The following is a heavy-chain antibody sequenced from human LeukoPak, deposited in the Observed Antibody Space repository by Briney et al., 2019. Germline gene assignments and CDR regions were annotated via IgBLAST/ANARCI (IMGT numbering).Heavy chain of an antibody. V-gene: IGHV3-74*01. D-gene: IGHD3-10*01. CDR1: GFTFSNYW. CDR2: INGDGSST. Sequence: GGSLRLSCAASGFTFSNYWMHWVRQAPGKGLVWVSGINGDGSSTTYADSVKGRFTISRDNAKDSLYLEMNSLRAEDTAVYYCARGGQAGTGDLWGQGTLVTVSS. CDR3: ARGGQAGTGDL. J-gene: IGHJ5*02.